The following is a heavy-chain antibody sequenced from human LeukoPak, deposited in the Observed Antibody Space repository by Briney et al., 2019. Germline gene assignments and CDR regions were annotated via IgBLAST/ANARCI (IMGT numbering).Heavy chain of an antibody. V-gene: IGHV1-58*02. CDR3: AADGRTVPAAMYYYYYGMDV. J-gene: IGHJ6*02. Sequence: SVKVSCKASGFTFTSSAMQWVRQARGRRLEWIGWIVVGSGNTNYAQKFQERVTITRDMSTSTAYMELSSLRSEDTAVYYCAADGRTVPAAMYYYYYGMDVWGQGTTVTVSS. D-gene: IGHD2-2*01. CDR1: GFTFTSSA. CDR2: IVVGSGNT.